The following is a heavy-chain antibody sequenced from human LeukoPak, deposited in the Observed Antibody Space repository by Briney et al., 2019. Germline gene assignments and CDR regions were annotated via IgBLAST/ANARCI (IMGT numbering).Heavy chain of an antibody. D-gene: IGHD6-19*01. CDR2: IYSSGST. CDR3: ARGAHSRGWSDF. V-gene: IGHV4-59*02. J-gene: IGHJ4*02. CDR1: GGSVNLYY. Sequence: SETLSLTCTVSGGSVNLYYWSWIRQPPGRGLEWIGNIYSSGSTNYNPSLKSRVTLSVDTSKNQFSLKMRSVTAADTAVYYCARGAHSRGWSDFWGQGALVSVSS.